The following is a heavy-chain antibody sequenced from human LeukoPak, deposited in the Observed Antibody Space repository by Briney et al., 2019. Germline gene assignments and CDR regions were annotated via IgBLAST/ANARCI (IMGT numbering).Heavy chain of an antibody. CDR3: AKDGGTHFDH. J-gene: IGHJ4*02. Sequence: GGSLRLSCAASGFTFRTSGMNWVRQAPGKGLEWVPYISSSGTTISYAQSVKGRFTITRDNAQNSLTLHMNTLRADDTAVYYCAKDGGTHFDHWGQGTLVTVSS. D-gene: IGHD1-26*01. V-gene: IGHV3-48*01. CDR2: ISSSGTTI. CDR1: GFTFRTSG.